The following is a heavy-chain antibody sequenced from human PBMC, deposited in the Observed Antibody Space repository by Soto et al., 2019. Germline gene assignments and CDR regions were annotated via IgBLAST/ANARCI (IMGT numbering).Heavy chain of an antibody. CDR1: GGTFSSYA. Sequence: SVKVSCKASGGTFSSYAISWVRQAPGQGLEWMGGIIPIFGTANYAQRFQGRVTITADGSTSTAYMELSSLRSEDTAVYYCARAGKSITIFGVVTDYYYYGMDVWGQGTTVTVSS. CDR3: ARAGKSITIFGVVTDYYYYGMDV. CDR2: IIPIFGTA. V-gene: IGHV1-69*13. J-gene: IGHJ6*02. D-gene: IGHD3-3*01.